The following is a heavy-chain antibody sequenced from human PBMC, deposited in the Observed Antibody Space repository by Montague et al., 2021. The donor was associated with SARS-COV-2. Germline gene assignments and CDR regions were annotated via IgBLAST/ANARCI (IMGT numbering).Heavy chain of an antibody. D-gene: IGHD2-15*01. V-gene: IGHV3-23*03. CDR3: AKAGDIMASFSLFKYDA. CDR1: GFTFSSSP. J-gene: IGHJ5*02. Sequence: SLRLSCAASGFTFSSSPMSWVRQAPGKGLQWVSVIHSAGTRTYYRDSVEGRFTISRDNSKNTLYLQMNSLRAEDTALYYCAKAGDIMASFSLFKYDAWGQGTLVSVSS. CDR2: IHSAGTRT.